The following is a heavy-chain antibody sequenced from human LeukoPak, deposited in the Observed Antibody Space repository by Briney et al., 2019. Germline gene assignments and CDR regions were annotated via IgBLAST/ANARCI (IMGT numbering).Heavy chain of an antibody. CDR1: GHTLSDFS. D-gene: IGHD6-13*01. Sequence: EASVKVSCKISGHTLSDFSIHWVRQAPGKGPEWMGGFDPKVGDKMHAQKFQGRVTMTEDTSTDTAYMELNSLRSEDTAVYYCATDSDPWGPAAGTIDCWGEGTLVTVSS. V-gene: IGHV1-24*01. CDR3: ATDSDPWGPAAGTIDC. CDR2: FDPKVGDK. J-gene: IGHJ4*02.